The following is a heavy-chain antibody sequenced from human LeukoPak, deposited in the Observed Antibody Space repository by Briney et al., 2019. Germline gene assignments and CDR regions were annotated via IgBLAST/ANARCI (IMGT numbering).Heavy chain of an antibody. J-gene: IGHJ4*02. CDR2: INPNSGGT. CDR1: GYTFTSYG. V-gene: IGHV1-2*02. Sequence: GASVKVSCKASGYTFTSYGISWVRQAPGQGLEWMGWINPNSGGTNYAQKFQGRVTMTRDTSISTAYMELSRLRSDDTAVYYCARDYYDSSGYGHNFDYWGQGTLVTVSS. D-gene: IGHD3-22*01. CDR3: ARDYYDSSGYGHNFDY.